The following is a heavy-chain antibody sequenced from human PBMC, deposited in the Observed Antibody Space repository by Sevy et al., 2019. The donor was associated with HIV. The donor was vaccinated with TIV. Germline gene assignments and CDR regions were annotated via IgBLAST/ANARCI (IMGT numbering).Heavy chain of an antibody. J-gene: IGHJ6*03. CDR2: IYSGSST. Sequence: GGSLRLSCAASGFTVSSNYMSWVRQAPGKGLEWVSVIYSGSSTYYEDSVKGRFTISRHNSKNSLYLQMNSLRAEDTDVYYCATGPQVTACYYMDVWGQGTTVTVSS. CDR3: ATGPQVTACYYMDV. CDR1: GFTVSSNY. D-gene: IGHD2-21*02. V-gene: IGHV3-53*04.